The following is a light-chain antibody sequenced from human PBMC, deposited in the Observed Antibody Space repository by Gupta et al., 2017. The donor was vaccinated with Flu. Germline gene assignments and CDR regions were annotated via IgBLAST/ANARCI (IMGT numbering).Light chain of an antibody. J-gene: IGLJ1*01. CDR1: SSDVGGYNY. CDR3: NSYTSDTILYV. Sequence: QSAMTQPPSVSGSPGPSITISCTGTSSDVGGYNYVSWYQQHPVKSPKLLIFEVNNRPSGVSSRCSASKSGNTASLTISGLQAEDEADYYCNSYTSDTILYVFGTGTKVTVL. CDR2: EVN. V-gene: IGLV2-14*01.